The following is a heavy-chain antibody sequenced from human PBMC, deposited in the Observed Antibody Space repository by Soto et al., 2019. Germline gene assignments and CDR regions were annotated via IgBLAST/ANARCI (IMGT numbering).Heavy chain of an antibody. J-gene: IGHJ3*02. V-gene: IGHV3-53*01. D-gene: IGHD3-9*01. Sequence: GGSLRLSCAASGFTVSSNYMSWVRQAPGKGLEWVSVIYSGGSTYYADSVKGRFTISRDNSKNTRYLQMNSLRAEDTAVYYCARTPGDRSRYFDWLLEGGYAFDIWGQGTMVTVSS. CDR2: IYSGGST. CDR1: GFTVSSNY. CDR3: ARTPGDRSRYFDWLLEGGYAFDI.